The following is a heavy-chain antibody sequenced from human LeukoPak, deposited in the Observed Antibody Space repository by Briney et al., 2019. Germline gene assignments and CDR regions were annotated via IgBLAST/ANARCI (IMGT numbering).Heavy chain of an antibody. Sequence: GASVKVSCKASRGTFSSYTISWVRQAPGQGLEWMGRIIPILDIASYAQKFQGRVTITADKSPSTAYMEQSSLKSEDTAVYYCARGQRVSGNPFVDYWGQGTLVTVSS. J-gene: IGHJ4*02. V-gene: IGHV1-69*02. CDR2: IIPILDIA. D-gene: IGHD1-26*01. CDR3: ARGQRVSGNPFVDY. CDR1: RGTFSSYT.